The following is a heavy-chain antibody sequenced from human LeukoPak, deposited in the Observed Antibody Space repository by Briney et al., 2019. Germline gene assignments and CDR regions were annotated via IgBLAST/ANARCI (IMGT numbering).Heavy chain of an antibody. Sequence: SETLSLTCTVSGGSISSYYWGWIRQPPGKGLEWIGSIYYSGSTYYNPSLKSRVTISVDTSKNQFSLKLSSVTAADTAVYYCARQEAVDNWFDPWGQGTLVTVSS. CDR1: GGSISSYY. V-gene: IGHV4-39*01. CDR2: IYYSGST. J-gene: IGHJ5*02. CDR3: ARQEAVDNWFDP.